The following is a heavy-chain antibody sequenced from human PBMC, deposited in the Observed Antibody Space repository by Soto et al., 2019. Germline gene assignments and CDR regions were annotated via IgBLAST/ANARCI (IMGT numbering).Heavy chain of an antibody. J-gene: IGHJ3*02. Sequence: ASVKVSCKASGYTFTSYAMHWVRQAPGQRLEWMGWINAGNGNTKYSQKFQGRVTITRDTSASTAYMELSSLRAEDTAVYYCARPIVPAATGAFDIWGQGTMVTVSS. V-gene: IGHV1-3*01. CDR3: ARPIVPAATGAFDI. D-gene: IGHD2-2*01. CDR1: GYTFTSYA. CDR2: INAGNGNT.